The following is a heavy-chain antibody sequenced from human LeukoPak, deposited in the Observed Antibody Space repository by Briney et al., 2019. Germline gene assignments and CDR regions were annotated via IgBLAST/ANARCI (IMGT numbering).Heavy chain of an antibody. J-gene: IGHJ6*03. CDR1: GGSISSSSYY. D-gene: IGHD3-16*01. CDR2: IYKDGGT. V-gene: IGHV4-61*02. CDR3: ARAPQTSPRLLGYMDV. Sequence: SETLSLTCTVSGGSISSSSYYWSWIRRPAGKGLEWIGRIYKDGGTDYNPSLKSRVTVSLDMSKNQVSLTVTSVTAADTAVYYCARAPQTSPRLLGYMDVWGKGTTVTISS.